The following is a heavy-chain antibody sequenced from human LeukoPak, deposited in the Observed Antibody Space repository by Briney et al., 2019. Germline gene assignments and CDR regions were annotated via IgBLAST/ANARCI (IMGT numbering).Heavy chain of an antibody. CDR1: GFTFSTYW. CDR2: IISKTDGGAT. CDR3: NRALSYYGMDV. D-gene: IGHD3-16*01. V-gene: IGHV3-15*01. Sequence: PGGSLRLSCAASGFTFSTYWMSWVRQAPGKGLEWVGRIISKTDGGATDYAAPVQGRVTISRDDSKTTLYLQMNSLKTEDTAVYYCNRALSYYGMDVWGQGTTVTVSS. J-gene: IGHJ6*02.